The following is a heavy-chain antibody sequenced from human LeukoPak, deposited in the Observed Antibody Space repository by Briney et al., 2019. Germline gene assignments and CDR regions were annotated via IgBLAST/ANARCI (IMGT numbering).Heavy chain of an antibody. D-gene: IGHD1-26*01. CDR3: ARYGRSYYGDY. CDR2: ISSSSSYI. J-gene: IGHJ4*02. V-gene: IGHV3-21*01. CDR1: GFTFSSYS. Sequence: GGSLRLSCAASGFTFSSYSVNWVRQAPGKGLEWVSSISSSSSYIYYADSVKGRFTISRDNAKNSLYLQMNSLRAEDTAVYYCARYGRSYYGDYWGQGTLVTVSS.